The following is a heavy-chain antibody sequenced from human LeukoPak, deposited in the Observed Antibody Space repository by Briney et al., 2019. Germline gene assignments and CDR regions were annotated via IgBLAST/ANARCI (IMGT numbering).Heavy chain of an antibody. V-gene: IGHV4-39*01. CDR3: ARLRFDFWGGYTHPYFDY. CDR2: IYYSGTT. J-gene: IGHJ4*02. CDR1: GGSISSSSYS. Sequence: PSETLSLTCTVSGGSISSSSYSWGWIRQPPGEGLEWIGSIYYSGTTYYNPSLKSRVTISVDTSKIQFSLKLSSVAATDTAVYFCARLRFDFWGGYTHPYFDYWGQGTLVTVSS. D-gene: IGHD3-3*01.